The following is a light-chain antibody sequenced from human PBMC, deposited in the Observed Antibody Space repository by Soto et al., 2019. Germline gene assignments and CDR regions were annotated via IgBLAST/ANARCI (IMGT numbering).Light chain of an antibody. V-gene: IGLV2-18*02. CDR1: SSDVGGYNY. Sequence: QSALTQPPSVSGSPGQSVTITCAGTSSDVGGYNYVSWYQQPPGTAPKLVISEVSNRPSGVPDRFSGSKSANTASLTISGLQDEDEADYYCTSYTGSSTCVFGTGTKLTVL. J-gene: IGLJ1*01. CDR3: TSYTGSSTCV. CDR2: EVS.